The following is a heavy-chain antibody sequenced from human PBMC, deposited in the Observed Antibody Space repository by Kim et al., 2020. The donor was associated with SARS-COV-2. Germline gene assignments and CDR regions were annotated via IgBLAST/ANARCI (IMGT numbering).Heavy chain of an antibody. CDR3: AKDEFTGQRWLQLGIDY. Sequence: GGSLRLSCAASGFTFSSYAMHWVRQAPGKGLEWVAVIWYDGSNKYYADSVKGRFTISRDNSKNTLYLQMNSLRAEDTAVYYCAKDEFTGQRWLQLGIDYWGQGTLVTVSS. CDR1: GFTFSSYA. D-gene: IGHD5-12*01. V-gene: IGHV3-33*06. J-gene: IGHJ4*02. CDR2: IWYDGSNK.